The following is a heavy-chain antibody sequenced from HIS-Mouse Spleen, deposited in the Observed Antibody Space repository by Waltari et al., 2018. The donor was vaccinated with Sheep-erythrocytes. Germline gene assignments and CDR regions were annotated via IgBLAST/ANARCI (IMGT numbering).Heavy chain of an antibody. CDR2: ISYSGST. CDR1: GGSISSSSYY. J-gene: IGHJ4*02. V-gene: IGHV4-39*01. CDR3: ARLYYYDSSGYYFDY. D-gene: IGHD3-22*01. Sequence: QLQLQESGPGLVKPSETLSLTCTVSGGSISSSSYYWGWIRQPPGKGLEWIGSISYSGSTYYNPSLKSRVTISVDTSKNQFSLKLSSVTAADTAVYYCARLYYYDSSGYYFDYWGQGTLVTVSS.